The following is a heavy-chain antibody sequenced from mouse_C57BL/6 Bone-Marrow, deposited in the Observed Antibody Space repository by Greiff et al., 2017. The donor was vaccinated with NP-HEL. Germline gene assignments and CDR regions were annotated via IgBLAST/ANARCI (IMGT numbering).Heavy chain of an antibody. D-gene: IGHD1-1*02. V-gene: IGHV1-18*01. J-gene: IGHJ3*01. CDR2: ISPNNGGT. CDR3: VIYGAWFAY. Sequence: EVQLQQSGPELVKPGASVKIPCKASGYTFTDYNMDWVKQSHGKSLEWIGDISPNNGGTIYNQKFKGKATLTVDKSSSTAYMELRSLTSEDTAVYYCVIYGAWFAYWGQGTLVTVSA. CDR1: GYTFTDYN.